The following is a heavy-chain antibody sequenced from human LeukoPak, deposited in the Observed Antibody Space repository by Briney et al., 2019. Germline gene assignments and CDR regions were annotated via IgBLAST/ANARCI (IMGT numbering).Heavy chain of an antibody. Sequence: SETLSLTCTVSGGSISSYHWSWFRQAPGKGLEWIGYLYNSGSTNFNPSLKSRVTISVDTSKNQFSLKLSSVTAADTAVYYCARERVSQLADVNYGMDVWGQGTTVTVSS. V-gene: IGHV4-59*01. CDR1: GGSISSYH. D-gene: IGHD6-6*01. CDR3: ARERVSQLADVNYGMDV. J-gene: IGHJ6*02. CDR2: LYNSGST.